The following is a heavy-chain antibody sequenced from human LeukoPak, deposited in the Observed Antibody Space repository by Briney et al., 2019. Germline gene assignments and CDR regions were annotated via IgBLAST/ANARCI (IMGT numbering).Heavy chain of an antibody. J-gene: IGHJ4*02. CDR1: GFTFSSYG. V-gene: IGHV3-30*18. CDR3: AKWVSGELH. CDR2: ISYDGSNK. Sequence: GGSLRLSCAASGFTFSSYGMHWVRQAPGKGLEWVAVISYDGSNKYYADSVKGRFTISRDNSKNTLYLQMNSLRAEDTAVYYCAKWVSGELHWGQGTLVTVSS. D-gene: IGHD1-26*01.